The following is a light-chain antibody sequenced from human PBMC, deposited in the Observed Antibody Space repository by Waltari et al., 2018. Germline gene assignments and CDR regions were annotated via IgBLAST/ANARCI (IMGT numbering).Light chain of an antibody. J-gene: IGLJ2*01. Sequence: QSALTQPASVSGSPGQSITISCTGTSSDVGSYNLVSWYQQHPGRAPKLMIYPDSKRPSGVLDRFAGSKAGNTASLTSSGLQAEDEADYYCSSYAGFSTVVFGGGTKLTVL. CDR3: SSYAGFSTVV. V-gene: IGLV2-23*01. CDR1: SSDVGSYNL. CDR2: PDS.